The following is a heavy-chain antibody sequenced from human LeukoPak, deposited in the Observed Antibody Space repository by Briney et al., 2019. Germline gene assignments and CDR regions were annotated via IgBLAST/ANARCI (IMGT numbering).Heavy chain of an antibody. CDR2: INSDGSST. CDR3: ARDQAYSSSWYGYYYYYYMDV. J-gene: IGHJ6*03. CDR1: GFTFSSYW. V-gene: IGHV3-74*01. Sequence: PGGSLRLSCAASGFTFSSYWMHWVRQAPGKGLVWVSRINSDGSSTSYADSVKGRFTISKDNAKNTLYLQMNSLRAEDTAVYYCARDQAYSSSWYGYYYYYYMDVWGKGTTVTISS. D-gene: IGHD6-13*01.